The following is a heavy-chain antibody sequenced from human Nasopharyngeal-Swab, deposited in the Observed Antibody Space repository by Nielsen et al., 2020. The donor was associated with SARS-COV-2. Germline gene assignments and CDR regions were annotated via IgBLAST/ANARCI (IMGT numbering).Heavy chain of an antibody. V-gene: IGHV3-7*01. CDR3: ARDWSRAADV. CDR2: IKQDGSEK. J-gene: IGHJ3*01. D-gene: IGHD2-15*01. CDR1: GFSFSSYW. Sequence: GGSLRLSCAASGFSFSSYWMTWVRQAPGKGLEWVANIKQDGSEKYYVDSVKGRFTISSDNAKNSMSLQMNSLRVEDTAVYYCARDWSRAADVWGQGTMVTVSS.